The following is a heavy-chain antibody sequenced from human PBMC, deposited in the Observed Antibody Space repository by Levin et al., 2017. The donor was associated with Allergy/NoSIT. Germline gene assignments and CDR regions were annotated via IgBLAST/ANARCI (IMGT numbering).Heavy chain of an antibody. D-gene: IGHD2-15*01. CDR1: GFPFSRPA. J-gene: IGHJ2*01. CDR3: ARDSLHEEVSANFWYFDL. V-gene: IGHV3-23*01. CDR2: ISGSGEST. Sequence: LSLTCAASGFPFSRPAMNWVRQAPGKGLEWVSVISGSGESTYYADSVRGRFTVSRDNSKNTLFLQISSLSAEDTAIYFCARDSLHEEVSANFWYFDLWGRGTLVTISS.